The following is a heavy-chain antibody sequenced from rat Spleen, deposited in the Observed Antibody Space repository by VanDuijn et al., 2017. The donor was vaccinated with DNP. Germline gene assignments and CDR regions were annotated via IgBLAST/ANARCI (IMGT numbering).Heavy chain of an antibody. V-gene: IGHV2-72*01. J-gene: IGHJ4*01. CDR2: IWAGGST. CDR1: GFSLTSNG. CDR3: ARYIAPGAMDA. Sequence: QVQLEESGPGLMQPSETLSLTCTVSGFSLTSNGVGWVRQPLGKGLVWMGTIWAGGSTNYNSAVQSRLSISRDTSKSQVFLKMNSLQPEDTGTYYCARYIAPGAMDAWGQGTSVTVSS. D-gene: IGHD1-2*01.